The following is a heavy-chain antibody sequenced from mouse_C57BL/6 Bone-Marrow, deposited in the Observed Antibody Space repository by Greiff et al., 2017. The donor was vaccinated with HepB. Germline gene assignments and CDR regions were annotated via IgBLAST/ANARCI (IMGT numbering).Heavy chain of an antibody. CDR2: IYPGSGNT. D-gene: IGHD2-12*01. CDR1: GYTFTDYY. Sequence: QLQESGPELVKPGASVKISCKASGYTFTDYYINWVKQRPGQGLEWIGWIYPGSGNTKYNEKFKGKATLTVDTSSSTAYMQRSSLTSEDSAVYFCARGKLRRTPHYYAMDYWGQGTSVTVAS. V-gene: IGHV1-84*01. J-gene: IGHJ4*01. CDR3: ARGKLRRTPHYYAMDY.